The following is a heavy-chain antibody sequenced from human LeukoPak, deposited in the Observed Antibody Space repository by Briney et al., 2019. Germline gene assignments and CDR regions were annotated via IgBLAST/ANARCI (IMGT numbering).Heavy chain of an antibody. CDR2: ISAYNGNT. D-gene: IGHD3-10*01. J-gene: IGHJ4*02. CDR3: AKLFESGTYNNFFHY. Sequence: GASVKVSCKASGYTFTNYGISWVRQAPGQGLEWMGWISAYNGNTHYAQNLQGRVTMTTDTSTSTAYMELKSLRSEDTAIYYCAKLFESGTYNNFFHYWGQGTLVTVFS. V-gene: IGHV1-18*01. CDR1: GYTFTNYG.